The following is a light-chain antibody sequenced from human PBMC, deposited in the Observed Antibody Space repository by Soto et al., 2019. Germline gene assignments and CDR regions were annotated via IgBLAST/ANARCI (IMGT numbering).Light chain of an antibody. Sequence: QSALTQPASVSGSPGQSITISCTGTSSDVGSYNLVSWYQQYPGKAPKLMIYEGSKRPSGVSNRFSGSKSGNTASLTISGLQAEDEAEYYCCSYAGSSTLYVFGTGTKLTVL. CDR2: EGS. CDR1: SSDVGSYNL. V-gene: IGLV2-23*03. CDR3: CSYAGSSTLYV. J-gene: IGLJ1*01.